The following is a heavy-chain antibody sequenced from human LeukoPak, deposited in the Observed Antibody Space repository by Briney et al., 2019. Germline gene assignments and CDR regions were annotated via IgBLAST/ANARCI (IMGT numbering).Heavy chain of an antibody. D-gene: IGHD3/OR15-3a*01. V-gene: IGHV4-39*02. CDR2: IFHSGST. CDR1: GASISSSHYY. Sequence: SETPSLTCTVSGASISSSHYYWGWLRQSPGKGLEWIGSIFHSGSTYDNPSLNSRVTISVNTAKNHYSLNPNSVTAADAAVYYCARPAPYDIYFFHFWGQGALVTVSS. CDR3: ARPAPYDIYFFHF. J-gene: IGHJ4*02.